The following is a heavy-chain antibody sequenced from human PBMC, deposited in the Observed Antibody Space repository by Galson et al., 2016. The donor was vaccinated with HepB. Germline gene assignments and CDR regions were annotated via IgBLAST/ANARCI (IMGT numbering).Heavy chain of an antibody. CDR1: GSSISTSGMG. Sequence: LVKPTQTLTLTCTFSGSSISTSGMGVSWIRQHPGKGLEWVGYIYYSGSTYYNPSLKSRLTISVDTSKNQFSLKLSSVTAADTAVYYCARAFVGHDYGDYRPYWFFDLWGRGTLVTVSS. CDR2: IYYSGST. CDR3: ARAFVGHDYGDYRPYWFFDL. J-gene: IGHJ2*01. D-gene: IGHD4-17*01. V-gene: IGHV4-31*03.